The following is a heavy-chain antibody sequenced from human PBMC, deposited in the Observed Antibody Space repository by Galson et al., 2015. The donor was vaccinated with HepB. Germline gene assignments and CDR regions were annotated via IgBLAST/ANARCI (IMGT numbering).Heavy chain of an antibody. CDR2: IYHSGST. V-gene: IGHV4-4*02. CDR3: ARAQVGAFDI. Sequence: SLRLSCAASGLTLSSYWLYWVRQPPGKGLEWIGEIYHSGSTNYNPSLKSRVTISVDKSKNQFSLKLSSVTAADTAVYYCARAQVGAFDIWGQGTMVTVSS. D-gene: IGHD2-2*01. J-gene: IGHJ3*02. CDR1: GLTLSSYW.